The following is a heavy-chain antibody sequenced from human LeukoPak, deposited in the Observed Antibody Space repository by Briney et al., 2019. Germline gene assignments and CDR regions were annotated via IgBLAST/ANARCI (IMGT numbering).Heavy chain of an antibody. CDR2: IIPILGIA. Sequence: ASVKVSCKASGGTFSSYAISWVRQAPGQGLEWMGRIIPILGIANYAQKFQGRVTITADKSTSTAYMELSSLRPEDTAVYYCAVPTVTTSYYYYGMDVWGQGTTVTVSS. CDR1: GGTFSSYA. D-gene: IGHD4-11*01. V-gene: IGHV1-69*04. J-gene: IGHJ6*02. CDR3: AVPTVTTSYYYYGMDV.